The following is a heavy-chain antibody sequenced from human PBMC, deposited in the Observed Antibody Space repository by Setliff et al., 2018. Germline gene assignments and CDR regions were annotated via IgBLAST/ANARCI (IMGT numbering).Heavy chain of an antibody. Sequence: SVKVSCKASGGTFSSDVITWVRQAPGQGLEWMGRLIPILRKTNYAENLQGRVSITADGSTNTVHMEVTSLRTEDTAMYYCARDLLGSQGRTFDLWGQGTLVTVSS. CDR3: ARDLLGSQGRTFDL. J-gene: IGHJ4*02. D-gene: IGHD1-26*01. CDR2: LIPILRKT. CDR1: GGTFSSDV. V-gene: IGHV1-69*13.